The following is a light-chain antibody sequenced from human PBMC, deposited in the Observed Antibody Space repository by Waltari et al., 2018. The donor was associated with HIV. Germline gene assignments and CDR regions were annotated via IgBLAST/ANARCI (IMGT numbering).Light chain of an antibody. CDR2: GAY. Sequence: EIVMTQPPPTLSVSPGETATLSCRASQSVSSNLAWYQQKPGQAPRLLIYGAYTRATGIPARFSGSGSGTEFTLTISSLQSEDFAVYYWQQYNNWPPYTFGQGTKLEIK. CDR3: QQYNNWPPYT. J-gene: IGKJ2*01. CDR1: QSVSSN. V-gene: IGKV3-15*01.